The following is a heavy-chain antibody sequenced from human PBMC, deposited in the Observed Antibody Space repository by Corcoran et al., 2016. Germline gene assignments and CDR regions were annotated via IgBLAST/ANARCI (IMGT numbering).Heavy chain of an antibody. CDR2: IKQDGSEK. V-gene: IGHV3-7*03. J-gene: IGHJ4*02. D-gene: IGHD1-26*01. CDR3: ATRSGSYGVSFDY. Sequence: EVQLVEAGGGLVQPGGSLRRSCAASGLTFSSSWMSWVRETPGKGLEWVANIKQDGSEKYYVDSVKGRLTISRDNAKNSLYLQMNSRGAEDTAVYYWATRSGSYGVSFDYWGQGALVTVSS. CDR1: GLTFSSSW.